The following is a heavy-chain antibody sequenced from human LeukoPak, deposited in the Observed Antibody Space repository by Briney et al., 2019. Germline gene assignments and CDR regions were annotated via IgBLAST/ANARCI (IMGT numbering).Heavy chain of an antibody. D-gene: IGHD2-8*01. V-gene: IGHV3-23*01. Sequence: GGSLRLSCTTSGFAFSNYAMNWVRQAPGKGPEWVSGISGFNTYYAASVKGRFTIFRDNSKNMLYLQMDRLRAEDTAVYSCAKDVCTSPRCLLYFDSWGQGTLVTVSS. CDR3: AKDVCTSPRCLLYFDS. J-gene: IGHJ4*02. CDR1: GFAFSNYA. CDR2: ISGFNT.